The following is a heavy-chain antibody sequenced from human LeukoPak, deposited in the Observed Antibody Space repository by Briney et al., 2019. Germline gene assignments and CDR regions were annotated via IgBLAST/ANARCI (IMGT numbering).Heavy chain of an antibody. J-gene: IGHJ4*02. CDR1: GGPISSYY. CDR2: IYYSGST. CDR3: ARLGSGWQGPDY. V-gene: IGHV4-59*01. D-gene: IGHD6-19*01. Sequence: SETLSLTCTVSGGPISSYYWSWIRQPPGKGLEWIGYIYYSGSTNYNPSLKSRVTISVDTSKNQFSLKLSSVTAADTAVYYCARLGSGWQGPDYWGQGTLVTVSS.